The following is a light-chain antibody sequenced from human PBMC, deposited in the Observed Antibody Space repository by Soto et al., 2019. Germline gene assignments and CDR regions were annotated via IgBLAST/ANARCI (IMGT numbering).Light chain of an antibody. V-gene: IGKV3-20*01. CDR1: QSVSHNY. CDR2: GAS. CDR3: LECGRSEA. J-gene: IGKJ1*01. Sequence: WPGPGPLCTGKRANLSCGASQSVSHNYLAWYQQKPGQAPRLLIYGASNRATGIPDGFSGSGSGTDFTLTTISMARADFAVYYCLECGRSEALGPGTKVDIK.